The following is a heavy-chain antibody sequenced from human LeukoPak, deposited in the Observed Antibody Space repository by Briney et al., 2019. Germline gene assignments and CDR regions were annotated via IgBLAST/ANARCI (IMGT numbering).Heavy chain of an antibody. CDR2: ISAYNGNT. CDR3: ARDAAATPYYYYGMDV. Sequence: ASVKVSCKASGGTFSSYAISWVRQAPGQGLEWMGWISAYNGNTNYAQKLQGRVTMTTDTSTSTAYMELRSLRSDDTAVYYCARDAAATPYYYYGMDVWGQGTTVTVSS. CDR1: GGTFSSYA. J-gene: IGHJ6*02. D-gene: IGHD2-15*01. V-gene: IGHV1-18*01.